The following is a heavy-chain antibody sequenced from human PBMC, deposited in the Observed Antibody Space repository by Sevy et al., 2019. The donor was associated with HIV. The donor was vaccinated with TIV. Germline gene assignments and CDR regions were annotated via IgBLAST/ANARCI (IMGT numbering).Heavy chain of an antibody. D-gene: IGHD3-22*01. CDR1: RLIFSRYA. CDR3: ATTYYFESSSPPLPHY. V-gene: IGHV3-23*01. CDR2: ISRSGEST. Sequence: GGSLRLSCAGSRLIFSRYAMSWVRQAPGKGLEWVSAISRSGESTYYADSVKGRFTISRDTSKNTLYLQMNNLRAEDTAVYYCATTYYFESSSPPLPHYWGQGTLVTVSS. J-gene: IGHJ4*02.